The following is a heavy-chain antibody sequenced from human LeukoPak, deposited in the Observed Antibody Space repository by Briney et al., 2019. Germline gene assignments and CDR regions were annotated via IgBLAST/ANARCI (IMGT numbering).Heavy chain of an antibody. CDR1: GFTFSSYG. J-gene: IGHJ3*02. CDR3: AKDDAWSYAFDI. Sequence: GGSLRLSCAASGFTFSSYGMHWVRQAPGKGLEWVAFIRYDGSNKYYADSVKGRFTISRDNSKNTLYLQMNSLRAEDTAVYYCAKDDAWSYAFDIWGQGTMVTVSS. V-gene: IGHV3-30*02. D-gene: IGHD2-15*01. CDR2: IRYDGSNK.